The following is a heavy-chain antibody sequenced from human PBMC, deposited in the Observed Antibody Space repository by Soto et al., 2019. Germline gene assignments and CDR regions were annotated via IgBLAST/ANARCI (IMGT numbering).Heavy chain of an antibody. J-gene: IGHJ4*02. Sequence: GASLKVSCKPSGYPFTDLYIHWVRQAPGLGLEWMGWIDPRSGASRKTQRFQGRFTMTRDTSTNTVYMELSSLRSDDTAVYFCARDNYGTLDYWGQGTLVTVS. CDR1: GYPFTDLY. CDR3: ARDNYGTLDY. CDR2: IDPRSGAS. V-gene: IGHV1-2*02. D-gene: IGHD3-10*01.